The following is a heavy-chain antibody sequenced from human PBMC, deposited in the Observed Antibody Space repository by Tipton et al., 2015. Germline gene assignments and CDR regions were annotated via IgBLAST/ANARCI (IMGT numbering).Heavy chain of an antibody. D-gene: IGHD5-12*01. Sequence: TLSLTCTVSSDSISKYYWTWIRQPPGKELQWIGYIRYTGITNYNPSLKSRVTISVDTSKTQFSLKVSSVTAADTAMYYCVRARGRHCGLFDSWGQGTLVIVSS. V-gene: IGHV4-59*01. J-gene: IGHJ4*02. CDR3: VRARGRHCGLFDS. CDR1: SDSISKYY. CDR2: IRYTGIT.